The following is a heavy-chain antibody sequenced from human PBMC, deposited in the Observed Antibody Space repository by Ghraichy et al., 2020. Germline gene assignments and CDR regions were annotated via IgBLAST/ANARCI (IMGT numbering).Heavy chain of an antibody. V-gene: IGHV3-23*01. CDR1: GFTFSSYA. D-gene: IGHD1-14*01. Sequence: GESLNISCAASGFTFSSYAMSWVRQAPGKGLEWVSAISGSGGSTYYADSVKGRFTISRDNSKNTLYLQMNSLRAEDTAVYYCGGTGTHNPPDYWGQGTLVTVSS. CDR3: GGTGTHNPPDY. J-gene: IGHJ4*02. CDR2: ISGSGGST.